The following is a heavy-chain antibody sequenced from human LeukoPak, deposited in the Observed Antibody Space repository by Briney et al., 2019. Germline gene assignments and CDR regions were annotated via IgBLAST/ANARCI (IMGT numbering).Heavy chain of an antibody. Sequence: SETLSLTCTVSGGSISSYYWSWIRQPPGKGLEWIGYIYYSGSTNYNPSLKSRVTISVDTSKNQFSLKLSSVTAADTAVYYCARGLGIAVAGYYYYYYMDVWGKGTTVTVSS. J-gene: IGHJ6*03. V-gene: IGHV4-59*01. D-gene: IGHD6-19*01. CDR1: GGSISSYY. CDR3: ARGLGIAVAGYYYYYYMDV. CDR2: IYYSGST.